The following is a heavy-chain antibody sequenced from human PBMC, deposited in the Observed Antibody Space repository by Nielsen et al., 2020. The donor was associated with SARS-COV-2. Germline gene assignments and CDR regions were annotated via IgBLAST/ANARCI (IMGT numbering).Heavy chain of an antibody. CDR2: IYYSVIT. CDR1: GGSINSGGYY. V-gene: IGHV4-31*03. Sequence: SETLSLTCTVSGGSINSGGYYWSWIRQHPGKGLEWIGYIYYSVITYYNPSLKSRVNISVDTSKSQFSLKLSAVTAADTAVYYCARYDTNGAETFDYWGQGTLVTVSS. D-gene: IGHD2-8*01. CDR3: ARYDTNGAETFDY. J-gene: IGHJ4*02.